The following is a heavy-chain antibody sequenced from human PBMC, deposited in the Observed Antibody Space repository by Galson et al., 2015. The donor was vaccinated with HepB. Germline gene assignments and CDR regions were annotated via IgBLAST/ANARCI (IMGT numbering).Heavy chain of an antibody. Sequence: SLRLSCAAYGFTFSDYYMSWIRQTPGKGLEWVSHISSSGGSKFHADSVKGRFSISRDNAENSLNLQMNSLRPEDTAVYFCARGGYCTSTSCYGDNWGQGTLVTVSS. J-gene: IGHJ4*02. CDR1: GFTFSDYY. D-gene: IGHD2-2*01. CDR3: ARGGYCTSTSCYGDN. CDR2: ISSSGGSK. V-gene: IGHV3-11*01.